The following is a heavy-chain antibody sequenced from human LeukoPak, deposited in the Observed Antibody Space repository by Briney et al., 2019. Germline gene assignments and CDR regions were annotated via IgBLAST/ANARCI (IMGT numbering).Heavy chain of an antibody. V-gene: IGHV3-49*03. CDR2: IRSEACGGTT. Sequence: GGSLRLSCTTSGFTFGDYFMSWFRQAPGKGLEWVGFIRSEACGGTTEYAAYLKGRFIISRNDSKSIAYLQMNSLKTEDTAVYYCTRVIVVITAIEGFDYWGQGTLVTVSS. D-gene: IGHD2-21*02. CDR1: GFTFGDYF. CDR3: TRVIVVITAIEGFDY. J-gene: IGHJ4*02.